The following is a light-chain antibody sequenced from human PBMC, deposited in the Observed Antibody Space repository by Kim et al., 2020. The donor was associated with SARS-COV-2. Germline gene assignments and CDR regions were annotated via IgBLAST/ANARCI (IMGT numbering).Light chain of an antibody. J-gene: IGLJ1*01. Sequence: QSALTQPASVSGSPGQSITISCTGTNSDVGAFNYVSWYQQHPGKAPKLIIYDVTTRPSGISSRFSGSKSGNTASLTISGLQAEDEADYSCSSYTSISTYVFGTGTQVTVL. CDR1: NSDVGAFNY. CDR2: DVT. CDR3: SSYTSISTYV. V-gene: IGLV2-14*03.